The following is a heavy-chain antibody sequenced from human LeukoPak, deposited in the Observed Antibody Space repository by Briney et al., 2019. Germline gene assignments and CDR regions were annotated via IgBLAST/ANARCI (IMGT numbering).Heavy chain of an antibody. D-gene: IGHD3-22*01. CDR1: VYTFTGYY. J-gene: IGHJ4*02. CDR2: INPNSGGT. Sequence: AVSVTVSCKCSVYTFTGYYMHWVRQAPGQGLEWMGLINPNSGGTNYAQKFQSRVTMTRDTSISTAYMELSRLGSDDTAVYYCARGGPSSGYYYALDYWGQGTLVSLSS. V-gene: IGHV1-2*02. CDR3: ARGGPSSGYYYALDY.